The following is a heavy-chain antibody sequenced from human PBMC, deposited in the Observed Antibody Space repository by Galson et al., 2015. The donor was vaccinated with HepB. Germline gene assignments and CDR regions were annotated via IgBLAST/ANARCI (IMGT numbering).Heavy chain of an antibody. CDR3: ARATYNWNYGFYYYYYMDV. Sequence: TLSLTCTVSGGSISSGGYYWSWIRQHPGKGLEWIGYIYYSGSTYYNPSLKSRVTISVDTSKNQFSLKLSSVTAADTAVYYCARATYNWNYGFYYYYYMDVWGKGTTVTVSS. J-gene: IGHJ6*03. D-gene: IGHD1-7*01. V-gene: IGHV4-31*03. CDR2: IYYSGST. CDR1: GGSISSGGYY.